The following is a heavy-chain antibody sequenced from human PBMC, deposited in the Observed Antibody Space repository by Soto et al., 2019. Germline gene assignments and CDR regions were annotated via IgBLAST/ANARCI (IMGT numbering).Heavy chain of an antibody. CDR2: IYYSGST. J-gene: IGHJ4*02. CDR1: VGSISIGGYY. V-gene: IGHV4-31*03. Sequence: SETLSVTCTFSVGSISIGGYYWSWIRQHPGKGLEWIGYIYYSGSTYYNPSLKSRVTISVDTSKNQFSLKLSSVTAADTAVYYCASEYYYDSSRVRWGQGTMVTVSS. D-gene: IGHD3-22*01. CDR3: ASEYYYDSSRVR.